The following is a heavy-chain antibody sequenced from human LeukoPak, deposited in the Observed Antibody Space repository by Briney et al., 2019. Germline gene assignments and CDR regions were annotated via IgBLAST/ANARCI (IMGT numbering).Heavy chain of an antibody. CDR1: GFPFSIHG. CDR2: ISGSGDIT. Sequence: GGSLRLSCAASGFPFSIHGMSWVRQAPGKGLEWVSVISGSGDITYYADSVKGRFTISRDNSKNTVFLQMNSLRAEDTAVYYCAKPLSPVLSAIWWDSWGQGTLVTVSS. D-gene: IGHD2-21*01. CDR3: AKPLSPVLSAIWWDS. J-gene: IGHJ4*02. V-gene: IGHV3-23*01.